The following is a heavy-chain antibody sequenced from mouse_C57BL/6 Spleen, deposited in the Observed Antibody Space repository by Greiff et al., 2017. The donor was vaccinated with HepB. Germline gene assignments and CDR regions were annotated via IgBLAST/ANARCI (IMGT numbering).Heavy chain of an antibody. CDR2: IYPGDGDT. J-gene: IGHJ1*03. Sequence: QVQLQQSGPELVKPGASVKISCKASGYAFSSSWMNWVKQRPGKGLEWIGRIYPGDGDTNYNGKFKGKATLTADKSSSTAYMQLSSLTSEDSAVYFWARGYYYGSSPWYLDVWGTGTTVTVSS. D-gene: IGHD1-1*01. CDR3: ARGYYYGSSPWYLDV. V-gene: IGHV1-82*01. CDR1: GYAFSSSW.